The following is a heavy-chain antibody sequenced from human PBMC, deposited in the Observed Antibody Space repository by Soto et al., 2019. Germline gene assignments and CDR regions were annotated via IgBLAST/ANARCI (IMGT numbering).Heavy chain of an antibody. J-gene: IGHJ6*02. D-gene: IGHD2-2*01. V-gene: IGHV1-69*01. CDR3: ARSPGRSTSLDIYYYYYYGMDV. CDR1: GGTFSSYA. CDR2: IIPISGTA. Sequence: QVQLVQSGAEVKKPGSSVNVSCKASGGTFSSYAISWVRQAPGQGLEWMGGIIPISGTANYAQKFQGRVTITADESTSTAYMELSSLRSEETAVYYCARSPGRSTSLDIYYYYYYGMDVWGQGTTVTGSS.